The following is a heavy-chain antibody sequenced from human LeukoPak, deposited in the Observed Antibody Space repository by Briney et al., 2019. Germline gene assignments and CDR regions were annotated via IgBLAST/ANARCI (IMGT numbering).Heavy chain of an antibody. Sequence: GGSLRLSCAASGFTSSSYWMHWVRQGPGKGLVWVSSINSDGSSTTYADSVKGRFTISRDNAKNTLYLQMNSLRVEDTGVYYCARDDNGGFDYWGQGTLVTVSS. CDR3: ARDDNGGFDY. D-gene: IGHD7-27*01. J-gene: IGHJ4*02. V-gene: IGHV3-74*01. CDR2: INSDGSST. CDR1: GFTSSSYW.